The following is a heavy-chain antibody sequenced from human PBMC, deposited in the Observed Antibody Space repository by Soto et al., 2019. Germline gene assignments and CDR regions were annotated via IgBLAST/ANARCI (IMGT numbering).Heavy chain of an antibody. Sequence: SLRLSCAASGFTFSSYAMSWVRQAPGKGLEWVSAISGSGGSTYYADSVKGRFTISRDNSKNTLYLQMNSLRAEDTAVYYCAKPLTLLWSDFWSGYQPDAFDIWGQGTMVTVSS. CDR2: ISGSGGST. CDR3: AKPLTLLWSDFWSGYQPDAFDI. J-gene: IGHJ3*02. V-gene: IGHV3-23*01. CDR1: GFTFSSYA. D-gene: IGHD3-3*01.